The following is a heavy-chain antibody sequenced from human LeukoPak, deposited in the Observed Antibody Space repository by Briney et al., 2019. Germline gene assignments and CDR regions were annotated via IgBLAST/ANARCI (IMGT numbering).Heavy chain of an antibody. CDR2: INPSGGST. D-gene: IGHD6-6*01. CDR3: ARPYSSSSPWDWFDP. CDR1: GYTFTSYY. Sequence: GASVKVSCKASGYTFTSYYMHWVRQAPGQGREWMGIINPSGGSTIYAQKFQGRVTMTRDTSTSTVYMELSSLRSEDTAVYYCARPYSSSSPWDWFDPWGQGTLVTVSS. V-gene: IGHV1-46*01. J-gene: IGHJ5*02.